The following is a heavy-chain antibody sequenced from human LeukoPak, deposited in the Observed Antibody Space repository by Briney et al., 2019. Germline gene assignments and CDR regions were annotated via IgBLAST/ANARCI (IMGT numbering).Heavy chain of an antibody. V-gene: IGHV3-21*01. CDR1: GFTFSSYS. CDR2: ISSSSSYI. Sequence: PGGSLRLSCAASGFTFSSYSMNWVRQAPGKGLEWVSSISSSSSYIYYADSVKGRFTISRDNAKNSLYLQMNSLRAEDTAVYYCARDRDSSSWVFDYWGQGTLVTVSS. D-gene: IGHD6-13*01. J-gene: IGHJ4*02. CDR3: ARDRDSSSWVFDY.